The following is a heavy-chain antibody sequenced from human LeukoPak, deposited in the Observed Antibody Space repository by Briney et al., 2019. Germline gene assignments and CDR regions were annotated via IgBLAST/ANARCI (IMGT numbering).Heavy chain of an antibody. CDR1: GGSFSGYY. Sequence: SETLSLTCSVYGGSFSGYYWSWIRQPPGKGLEWIGEINHSGSTNYNPSRKSRVTISVDTSKNQFSLKLSSATAADTAVYYCARGYRRRSGGSLLQLNWFDPWGQGTLVTVSS. D-gene: IGHD3-10*01. J-gene: IGHJ5*02. CDR3: ARGYRRRSGGSLLQLNWFDP. V-gene: IGHV4-34*01. CDR2: INHSGST.